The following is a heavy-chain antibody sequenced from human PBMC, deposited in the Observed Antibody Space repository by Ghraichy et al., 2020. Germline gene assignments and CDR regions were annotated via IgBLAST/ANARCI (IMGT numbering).Heavy chain of an antibody. CDR1: GGSISSSGYY. CDR2: IYYSGST. J-gene: IGHJ4*02. V-gene: IGHV4-39*07. CDR3: ARGEDGYKY. D-gene: IGHD5-24*01. Sequence: SETLSLTCTVSGGSISSSGYYWGWIRQPPGKGLEWIGTIYYSGSTHYNPSLKSRVTISVDTSKNQFSLKLSSVTAADTAVYYCARGEDGYKYWGQGTLVTVSS.